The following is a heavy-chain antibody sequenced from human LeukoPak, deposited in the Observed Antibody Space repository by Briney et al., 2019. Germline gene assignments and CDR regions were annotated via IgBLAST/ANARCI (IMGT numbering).Heavy chain of an antibody. CDR1: GYTFTSYG. V-gene: IGHV1-69*04. CDR3: ARGTPRCSSTSCSPKAFDI. CDR2: IIPILGIA. Sequence: SVKVSCKASGYTFTSYGISRVRQAPGQGLEWMGRIIPILGIANYAQKFQGRVTITADKSTSTAYMELSSLRSEDTAVYYCARGTPRCSSTSCSPKAFDIWGQGTMVTVSS. D-gene: IGHD2-2*01. J-gene: IGHJ3*02.